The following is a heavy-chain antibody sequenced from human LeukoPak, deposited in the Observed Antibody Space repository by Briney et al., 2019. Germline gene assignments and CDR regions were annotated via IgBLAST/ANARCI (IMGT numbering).Heavy chain of an antibody. Sequence: SETLSLTCTVSGGSISSYYWSWIRQPPGKGLEWIGYIYYSGSTNYNPSLKSRVTISVDTPKNQFSLKLSSVTAADTAVYYCARDGANYCSSTSCHMKNYYYYGMDVWGQGTTVTVSS. D-gene: IGHD2-2*02. V-gene: IGHV4-59*01. CDR2: IYYSGST. J-gene: IGHJ6*02. CDR1: GGSISSYY. CDR3: ARDGANYCSSTSCHMKNYYYYGMDV.